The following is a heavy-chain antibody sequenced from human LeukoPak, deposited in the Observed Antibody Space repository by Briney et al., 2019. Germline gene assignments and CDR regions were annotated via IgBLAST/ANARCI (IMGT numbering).Heavy chain of an antibody. CDR3: AKDYLSIAAGYYFDY. CDR2: IRYDGSNK. J-gene: IGHJ4*02. D-gene: IGHD6-6*01. Sequence: GGSLRLSCAASGFTFSSYGMHWVRQAPGKGLEWVAFIRYDGSNKYYADSVKGRFTISRDNSKNTLYLQMNSLRAEDTAVYYCAKDYLSIAAGYYFDYWGQGTLVTVSS. CDR1: GFTFSSYG. V-gene: IGHV3-30*02.